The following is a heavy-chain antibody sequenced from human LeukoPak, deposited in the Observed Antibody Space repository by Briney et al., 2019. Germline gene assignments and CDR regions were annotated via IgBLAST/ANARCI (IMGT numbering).Heavy chain of an antibody. D-gene: IGHD3-22*01. CDR3: AKDFYYDSSGPDY. Sequence: GRSLRLSCAASGFTFDGYAMHWVRQAPGKGLEWVSGISWNSGSIGYADSVKGRFTISRDNAKNSLYLQMNSLRAEDTALYYCAKDFYYDSSGPDYWGQGTLVTVSS. CDR1: GFTFDGYA. J-gene: IGHJ4*02. CDR2: ISWNSGSI. V-gene: IGHV3-9*01.